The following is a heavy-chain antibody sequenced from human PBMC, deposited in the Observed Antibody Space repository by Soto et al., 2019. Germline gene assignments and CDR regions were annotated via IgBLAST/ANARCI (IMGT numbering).Heavy chain of an antibody. CDR3: ATEAYCSGGSCTAFDI. V-gene: IGHV1-46*01. CDR2: INPSGGST. D-gene: IGHD2-15*01. CDR1: GYTFTSYY. J-gene: IGHJ3*02. Sequence: GASVKVSCKASGYTFTSYYMHWVRQAPGQGLEWMGIINPSGGSTSYAQKFQGRVTMTRDTSTSTVYMELSSLRSEDTAVYYCATEAYCSGGSCTAFDIWGQGTMVTVSS.